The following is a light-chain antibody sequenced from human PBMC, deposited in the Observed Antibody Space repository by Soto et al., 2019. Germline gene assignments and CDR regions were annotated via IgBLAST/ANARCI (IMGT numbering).Light chain of an antibody. Sequence: DIQMTQSPSSLSASVGGRVAISCRASHYISTYLNWYQQRPGKAPKLLIYAASSLQSGVPSRFSGSGSGTDFTLTISSLQPKDFATYYYQQTYSTPLTFGGGTKVEIK. V-gene: IGKV1-39*01. CDR3: QQTYSTPLT. CDR2: AAS. CDR1: HYISTY. J-gene: IGKJ4*01.